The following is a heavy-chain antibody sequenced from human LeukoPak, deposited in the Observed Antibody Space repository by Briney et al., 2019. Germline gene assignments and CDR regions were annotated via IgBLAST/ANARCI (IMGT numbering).Heavy chain of an antibody. Sequence: GESLQISCQGSGYTFTNYWIGWVRQMPGNGLEWMGIIYPGDSDTRHSPSFQGQVTISADKSISTAYLQWSSLKASDNAMYYCARGDGYNYRGFDYWGQGTLVTVSS. V-gene: IGHV5-51*01. J-gene: IGHJ4*02. D-gene: IGHD5-24*01. CDR2: IYPGDSDT. CDR1: GYTFTNYW. CDR3: ARGDGYNYRGFDY.